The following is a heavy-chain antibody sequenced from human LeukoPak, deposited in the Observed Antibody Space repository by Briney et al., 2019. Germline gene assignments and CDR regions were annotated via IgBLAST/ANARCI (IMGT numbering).Heavy chain of an antibody. Sequence: AGSLRFSCAASGFSFSNYGMHWVRQAPGKGLEWVAVIWDGGSYKYYADSVKGRFTISRDNSKNTLYLQMNILRAEDTAVYYSAKPTSGSGSFLIDYWGQGTLVTVSS. J-gene: IGHJ4*02. CDR2: IWDGGSYK. CDR1: GFSFSNYG. V-gene: IGHV3-33*06. CDR3: AKPTSGSGSFLIDY. D-gene: IGHD1-26*01.